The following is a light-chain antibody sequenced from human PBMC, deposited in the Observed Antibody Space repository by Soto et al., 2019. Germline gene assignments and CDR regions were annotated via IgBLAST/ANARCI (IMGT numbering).Light chain of an antibody. CDR2: DVT. V-gene: IGLV2-18*02. CDR1: SSDVGSNNR. J-gene: IGLJ1*01. Sequence: QSALTQPPSVSGSPGQSVAISCSGSSSDVGSNNRVSWYQQSPGTAPKLMIYDVTNWPSGVPDRFSGSKSGNTASLTISGLQAEDEADYYCSSFTPSSTYVYGTGTQLTVL. CDR3: SSFTPSSTYV.